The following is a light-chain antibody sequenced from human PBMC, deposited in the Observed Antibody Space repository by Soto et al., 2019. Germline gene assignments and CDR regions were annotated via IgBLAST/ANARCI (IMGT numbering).Light chain of an antibody. CDR2: GAS. CDR3: QQHGTSPPSWT. J-gene: IGKJ1*01. V-gene: IGKV3-20*01. Sequence: ETVLTQSPGTLSLSPGERATLFCRASQSVSNNYLAWYQQKPGQAPRLLIYGASSRATVIPDRFSGSGAGTDFSLTISRLEPEDSAVYYCQQHGTSPPSWTFGQGTKVEIK. CDR1: QSVSNNY.